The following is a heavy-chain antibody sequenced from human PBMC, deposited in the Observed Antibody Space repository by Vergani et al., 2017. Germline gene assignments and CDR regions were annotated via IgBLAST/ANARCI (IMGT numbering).Heavy chain of an antibody. V-gene: IGHV3-30-3*01. CDR3: ARSIAARQDY. CDR1: GFTFSSYA. D-gene: IGHD6-6*01. J-gene: IGHJ4*02. CDR2: ISYDGSNK. Sequence: QVQLVESGGGVVQPGRSLRLSCAASGFTFSSYAMHWVRQAPGKGLEWVAVISYDGSNKYYADSVKGRFTISRDNSKNTLYLQMNSLRAEDTAVYYCARSIAARQDYWGQGTLVTVSS.